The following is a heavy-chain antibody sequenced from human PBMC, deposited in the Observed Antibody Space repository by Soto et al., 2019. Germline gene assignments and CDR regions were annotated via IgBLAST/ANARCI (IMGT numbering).Heavy chain of an antibody. CDR3: IHYGSGSYSTDY. Sequence: GGSLRLSCGASDFTFSNAWMNWVRQAPGKGLEWVGRIKSKTDGGTTDYAAPVKGRFTISRDDSKSTLYLQMNSLKTEDTAVYYCIHYGSGSYSTDYWGPGTLVTVSS. V-gene: IGHV3-15*07. D-gene: IGHD3-10*01. J-gene: IGHJ4*02. CDR2: IKSKTDGGTT. CDR1: DFTFSNAW.